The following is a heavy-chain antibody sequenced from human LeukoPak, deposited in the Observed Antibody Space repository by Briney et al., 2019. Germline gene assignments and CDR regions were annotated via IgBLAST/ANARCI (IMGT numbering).Heavy chain of an antibody. Sequence: SVKVSCKASGYTFTSYGISWVRQAPGQGLEGMGGIIPIFGTANYAKKFQGRVTIPADESTSTAYMELSSLRSEDTAVYYCARGGPGRFDPWGQGTLVTVSS. CDR3: ARGGPGRFDP. CDR1: GYTFTSYG. CDR2: IIPIFGTA. V-gene: IGHV1-69*13. J-gene: IGHJ5*02.